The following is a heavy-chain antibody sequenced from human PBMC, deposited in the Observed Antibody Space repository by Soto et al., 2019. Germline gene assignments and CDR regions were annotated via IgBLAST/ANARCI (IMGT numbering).Heavy chain of an antibody. CDR2: ISGSGGST. D-gene: IGHD2-2*01. CDR1: GFTFSSYA. J-gene: IGHJ6*02. Sequence: GGSLRLSCAASGFTFSSYAMSWVRQAPGKGLEWVSAISGSGGSTYYADSVKGRFTISRDNSKNTLYLQMNSLRAEDTAVYYCAKEEGIVVVPAAMTRYGMDVWGQGTTVTVS. V-gene: IGHV3-23*01. CDR3: AKEEGIVVVPAAMTRYGMDV.